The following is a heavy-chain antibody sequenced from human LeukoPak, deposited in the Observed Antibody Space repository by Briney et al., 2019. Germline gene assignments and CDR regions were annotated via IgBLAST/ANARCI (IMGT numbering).Heavy chain of an antibody. D-gene: IGHD1-26*01. V-gene: IGHV3-30*04. Sequence: GGSLRLSCAASGFSFSNFAIHWVRQAPGKGPEWLAVISHDGATKHYADSVKGRFTISRDNSNNSLSLQMNSLSAEDTAVYYCARARGRWHLLPLDFWGQGTLVTVSS. J-gene: IGHJ4*02. CDR3: ARARGRWHLLPLDF. CDR1: GFSFSNFA. CDR2: ISHDGATK.